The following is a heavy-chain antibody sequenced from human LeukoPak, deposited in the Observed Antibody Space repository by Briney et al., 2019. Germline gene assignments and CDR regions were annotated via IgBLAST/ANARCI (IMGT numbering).Heavy chain of an antibody. CDR2: ITSSSDTI. CDR3: AKDWLHSTYSSGWAFDY. V-gene: IGHV3-48*01. CDR1: GFTFSDYN. J-gene: IGHJ4*02. Sequence: GGSLRLSCAASGFTFSDYNMNWVRQSPGKGLEWISYITSSSDTIYQADSVKGRFTISRDNAKNSLCLQMNSLRAEDTAVYYCAKDWLHSTYSSGWAFDYWGQGTLVTVSS. D-gene: IGHD6-19*01.